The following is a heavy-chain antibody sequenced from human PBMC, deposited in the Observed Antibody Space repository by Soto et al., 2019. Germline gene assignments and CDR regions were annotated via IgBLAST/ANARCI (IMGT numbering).Heavy chain of an antibody. CDR2: ISKSGIDI. CDR1: GFSFSTYE. D-gene: IGHD1-26*01. Sequence: GGSLRLSCAASGFSFSTYEMNWVRQAPGKGLEWVSYISKSGIDIYYTDSVKGRFTISRDNANNSLYLQMNSLRAEDTAVYYCAPRKYGSFNIGAFDIWGQGTMVTVSS. J-gene: IGHJ3*02. V-gene: IGHV3-48*03. CDR3: APRKYGSFNIGAFDI.